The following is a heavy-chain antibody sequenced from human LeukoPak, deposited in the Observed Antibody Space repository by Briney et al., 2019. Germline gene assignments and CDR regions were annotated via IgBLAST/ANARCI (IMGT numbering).Heavy chain of an antibody. CDR1: GGSISSYY. J-gene: IGHJ1*01. D-gene: IGHD6-19*01. CDR3: ARVGVAGAGTGNFQH. CDR2: IYTSGST. Sequence: SETLSLTCTVSGGSISSYYWSWIRQPAGKGLEWIGRIYTSGSTDYNPSLKSRVTMSVDTSKNQCTLKLSSVTAADTAVYYCARVGVAGAGTGNFQHWGQGTLVTVSS. V-gene: IGHV4-4*07.